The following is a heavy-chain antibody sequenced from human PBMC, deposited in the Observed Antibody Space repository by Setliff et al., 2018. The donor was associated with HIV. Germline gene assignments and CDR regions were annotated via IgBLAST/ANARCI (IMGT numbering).Heavy chain of an antibody. J-gene: IGHJ4*01. CDR2: ISGSGGST. Sequence: GGSLRLSCVASGLTFNRYWMSWVRQAPGKGLEWVSVISGSGGSTFYADSVKGRFTISRDNSKNTLYLQMNGLRVEDTAVYYCAKDGISGGAYPPYYFDYWGHGTLVTVSS. D-gene: IGHD2-15*01. CDR1: GLTFNRYW. V-gene: IGHV3-23*01. CDR3: AKDGISGGAYPPYYFDY.